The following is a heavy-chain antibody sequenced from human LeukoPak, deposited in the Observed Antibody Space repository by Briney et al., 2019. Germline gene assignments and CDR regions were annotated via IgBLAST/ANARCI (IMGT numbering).Heavy chain of an antibody. CDR3: ARQHIVVVNAIPSRWFDP. J-gene: IGHJ5*02. V-gene: IGHV4-39*01. D-gene: IGHD2-21*01. Sequence: SETLSLTCTVSGGSISSSSYYWGWIRQPPGKGLEWIGSIYYSGSTYYNPSLKSRVTISVDTSKNQFSLKLSSVTAADTAVYYCARQHIVVVNAIPSRWFDPWGQGTLVTVSS. CDR1: GGSISSSSYY. CDR2: IYYSGST.